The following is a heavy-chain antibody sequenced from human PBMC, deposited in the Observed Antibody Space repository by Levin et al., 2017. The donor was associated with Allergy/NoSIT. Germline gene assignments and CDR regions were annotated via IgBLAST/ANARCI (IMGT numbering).Heavy chain of an antibody. CDR1: GGSISSGDYY. V-gene: IGHV4-30-4*01. CDR2: IYYSGST. D-gene: IGHD3-9*01. J-gene: IGHJ6*03. CDR3: ARVGSWDDILTGYDSHYYYMDV. Sequence: SQTLSLTCTVSGGSISSGDYYWSWIRQPPGKGLEWIGYIYYSGSTYYNPSLKSRVTISVDTSKNQFSLKLSSVTAADTAVYYCARVGSWDDILTGYDSHYYYMDVWGKGTTVTVSS.